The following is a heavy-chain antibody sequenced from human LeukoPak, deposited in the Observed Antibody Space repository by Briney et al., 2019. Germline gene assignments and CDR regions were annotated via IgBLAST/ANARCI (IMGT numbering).Heavy chain of an antibody. Sequence: KFGESLKISCKGSGYSFTSYWIGWVRQMPGKGLEWMGIIYPGDSDTRYSPSFQGQVTISADKSISTTYLQWSSLKASDTAMYYCATSPGPNDFGGGYQYYFDYWGQGTLVTVSS. CDR1: GYSFTSYW. CDR2: IYPGDSDT. CDR3: ATSPGPNDFGGGYQYYFDY. D-gene: IGHD3-3*01. V-gene: IGHV5-51*01. J-gene: IGHJ4*02.